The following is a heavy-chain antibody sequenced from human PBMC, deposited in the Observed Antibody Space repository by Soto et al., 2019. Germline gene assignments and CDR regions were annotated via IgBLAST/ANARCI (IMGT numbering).Heavy chain of an antibody. Sequence: EVQLLESGGGLVQPGGSLRLSCAASEFTFTDYAMTWVRQAPGKGLEWVSSISGSASSTFYAGSVKGRFTISRDNSRNTVSLQMNSLRAEDTAVYYCAKASSTISPDYWGQGTLVTVSS. D-gene: IGHD5-12*01. V-gene: IGHV3-23*01. CDR2: ISGSASST. CDR1: EFTFTDYA. CDR3: AKASSTISPDY. J-gene: IGHJ4*02.